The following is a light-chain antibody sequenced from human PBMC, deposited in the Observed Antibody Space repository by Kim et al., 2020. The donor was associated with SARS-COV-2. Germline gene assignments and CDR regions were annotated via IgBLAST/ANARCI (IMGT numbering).Light chain of an antibody. V-gene: IGLV3-27*01. CDR1: VLAKKY. Sequence: VSPGQPADIACSGAVLAKKYVRWFQQKPGQAAVVLIYRDYQRPSGIPARFAGSSSGTTVTLTISGAQVEDEAEYYCYSAADNIRVFGGGAKLTVL. J-gene: IGLJ3*02. CDR3: YSAADNIRV. CDR2: RDY.